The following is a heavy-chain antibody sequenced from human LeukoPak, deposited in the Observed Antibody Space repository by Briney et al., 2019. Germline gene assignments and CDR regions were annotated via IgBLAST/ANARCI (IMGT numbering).Heavy chain of an antibody. CDR2: IYYSGRT. D-gene: IGHD6-6*01. Sequence: SETLSLTCTVSGGSISSSSYYWGWIRQPPGKGLEWIGSIYYSGRTYYNPSLKSRVTISVDTSKNQFSLKLSSVTAADTAVYYCARHGLEYSSSWGSHVFDIWGQGTMVTVSS. CDR3: ARHGLEYSSSWGSHVFDI. CDR1: GGSISSSSYY. V-gene: IGHV4-39*01. J-gene: IGHJ3*02.